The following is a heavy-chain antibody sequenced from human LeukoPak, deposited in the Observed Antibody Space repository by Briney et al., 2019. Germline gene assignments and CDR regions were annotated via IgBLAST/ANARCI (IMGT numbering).Heavy chain of an antibody. J-gene: IGHJ4*02. D-gene: IGHD3-10*01. CDR3: ARGRYGSGDFDY. V-gene: IGHV1-8*01. Sequence: RASVKVSCKASGYTFTSYDINWVRQATGQGLAWMGWMNPNSGNTGYAQKFQGRVTMTRNTSISTAYMELSSLRSEDTAVYYCARGRYGSGDFDYWGQGTLVTVSS. CDR1: GYTFTSYD. CDR2: MNPNSGNT.